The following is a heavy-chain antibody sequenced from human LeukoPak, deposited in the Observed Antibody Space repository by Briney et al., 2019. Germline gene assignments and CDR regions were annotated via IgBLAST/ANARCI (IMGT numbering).Heavy chain of an antibody. CDR2: IYTSGST. CDR1: GASIGSGTYY. CDR3: ARGSGPSSGSYYNYFEY. V-gene: IGHV4-61*02. Sequence: SQTLSLTCTVSGASIGSGTYYWSWIRQPAGKGLEWIGRIYTSGSTNYNPSLKSRVTISVDTSKNEFSLKLNSVTATDTAVYYCARGSGPSSGSYYNYFEYWGQGTLVTVSS. J-gene: IGHJ4*02. D-gene: IGHD3-10*01.